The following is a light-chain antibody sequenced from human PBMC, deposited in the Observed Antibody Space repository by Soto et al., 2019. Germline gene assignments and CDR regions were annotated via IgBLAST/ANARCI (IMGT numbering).Light chain of an antibody. V-gene: IGLV2-11*01. CDR3: AAWDDGLFV. Sequence: QSALTQPRSVSGSPGQSITLSCDGSTSDVGAYNLVSWYQQHPGEAPKLMIYDVIKRASGVPVRFSGSKSATSASLAISGLLSEDEADYYCAAWDDGLFVFGSGTKLTVL. J-gene: IGLJ1*01. CDR2: DVI. CDR1: TSDVGAYNL.